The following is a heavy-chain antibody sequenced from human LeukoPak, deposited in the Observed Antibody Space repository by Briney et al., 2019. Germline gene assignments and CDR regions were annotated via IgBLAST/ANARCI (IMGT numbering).Heavy chain of an antibody. V-gene: IGHV4-34*01. CDR3: ARTGSYSSGYYFDY. D-gene: IGHD6-19*01. J-gene: IGHJ4*02. Sequence: PSETLSLTCAVYGGSFSGYYWSWIRQPPGKGLEWIGEINHSGSTNYNPSLKSRVTISVDTSKNQFSLKLSPVTAADTAVYYCARTGSYSSGYYFDYWGQGTLVTVSS. CDR2: INHSGST. CDR1: GGSFSGYY.